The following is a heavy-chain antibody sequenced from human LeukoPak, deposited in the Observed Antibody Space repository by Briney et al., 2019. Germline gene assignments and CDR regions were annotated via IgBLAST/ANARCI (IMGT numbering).Heavy chain of an antibody. V-gene: IGHV3-7*01. J-gene: IGHJ4*02. Sequence: GGSLRLSCAASGFTFSSYWMSWVRQAPGEGLEWVANIKQDGSEKNYVDSVKGRFTISRDNAENSLYLQMNSLRAEDTAVYYCARGGSPVLNLDFWGQGTLVTVSP. CDR2: IKQDGSEK. CDR1: GFTFSSYW. D-gene: IGHD3-16*01. CDR3: ARGGSPVLNLDF.